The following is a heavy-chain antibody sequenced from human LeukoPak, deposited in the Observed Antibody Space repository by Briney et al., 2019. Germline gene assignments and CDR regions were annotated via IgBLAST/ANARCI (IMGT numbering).Heavy chain of an antibody. CDR2: ISAYSGNT. J-gene: IGHJ4*02. D-gene: IGHD3-10*01. CDR3: ARGTYYYGSGRGGPFDY. CDR1: GYTFTSYG. Sequence: ASVKVSCKASGYTFTSYGISWVRQAPGQGLEWMGWISAYSGNTNYAQKLQGRVTMTTDTSTSTAYMELRSLRSDDTAVYYCARGTYYYGSGRGGPFDYWGQGTLVTVSS. V-gene: IGHV1-18*01.